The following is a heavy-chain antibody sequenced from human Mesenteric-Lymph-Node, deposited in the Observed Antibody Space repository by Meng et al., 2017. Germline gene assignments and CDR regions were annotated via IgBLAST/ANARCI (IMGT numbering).Heavy chain of an antibody. CDR1: GFTFSNYA. CDR3: AKGSLEYCSGSTCYPFDS. J-gene: IGHJ4*02. V-gene: IGHV3-23*01. CDR2: ITGGGGHT. D-gene: IGHD2-15*01. Sequence: GGSLRLSCAASGFTFSNYAMGWVRQAPGKGLEWVSVITGGGGHTFHADSVKGRLTISRDNSNNTLYLQMNSLRAEDTAVYYCAKGSLEYCSGSTCYPFDSWGQGTLVTVSS.